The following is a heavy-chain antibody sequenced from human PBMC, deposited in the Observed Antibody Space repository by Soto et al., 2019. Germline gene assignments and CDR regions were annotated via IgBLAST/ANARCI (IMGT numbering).Heavy chain of an antibody. CDR1: GFTFSSYS. CDR2: ISSSGSYT. V-gene: IGHV3-21*04. J-gene: IGHJ6*03. D-gene: IGHD3-16*01. Sequence: PGGSLRLCCAASGFTFSSYSMDWVRQAPGKGLEWVSSISSSGSYTYYADSVKGRFTISRDNSKNSLYLQMNNLRAEDTAIYYCAKDARGTTHYSYSMDVWGKGTTVTVSS. CDR3: AKDARGTTHYSYSMDV.